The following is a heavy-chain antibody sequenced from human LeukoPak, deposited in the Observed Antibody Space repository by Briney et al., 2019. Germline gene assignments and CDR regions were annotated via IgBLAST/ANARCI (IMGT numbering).Heavy chain of an antibody. D-gene: IGHD6-19*01. V-gene: IGHV1-8*01. CDR3: ARVGSGRSPVYFDY. Sequence: ASVKVSCKASGYTFTNYDINWVRQATGQGLEWMGWMNPNSGNTGYAQKFQGRVTMTRNTSISTAYMELSSLRSEDTAVYYCARVGSGRSPVYFDYWGQGTLVTVSS. CDR1: GYTFTNYD. CDR2: MNPNSGNT. J-gene: IGHJ4*02.